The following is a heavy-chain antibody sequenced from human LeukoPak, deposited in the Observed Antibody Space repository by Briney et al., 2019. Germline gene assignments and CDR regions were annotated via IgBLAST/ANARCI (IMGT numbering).Heavy chain of an antibody. Sequence: KASETLSLTCTVSGGSINSYYWSWIRQPPGKGLEWIGYSYYSGSTNYNPSLKSRVTISVDISKNQYSLKVNPVTAADTAVYYCARRSAPMVRGVIRTNNFNWFDPWGQGTLVTVSS. D-gene: IGHD3-10*01. CDR3: ARRSAPMVRGVIRTNNFNWFDP. V-gene: IGHV4-59*12. CDR2: SYYSGST. J-gene: IGHJ5*02. CDR1: GGSINSYY.